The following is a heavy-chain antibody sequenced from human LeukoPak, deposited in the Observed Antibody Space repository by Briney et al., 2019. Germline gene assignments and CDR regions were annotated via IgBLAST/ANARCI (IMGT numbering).Heavy chain of an antibody. Sequence: GGSLRLSCAASGFTFSSYGMHWVRQAPGKGLEWVAVISYDGSNKYYADSVKGRFTISRDNSKNTLYLQMNSLRAEDTAVYYCARDPDTALDYWGQGTLVTVSS. J-gene: IGHJ4*02. CDR2: ISYDGSNK. CDR1: GFTFSSYG. CDR3: ARDPDTALDY. D-gene: IGHD5-18*01. V-gene: IGHV3-30*03.